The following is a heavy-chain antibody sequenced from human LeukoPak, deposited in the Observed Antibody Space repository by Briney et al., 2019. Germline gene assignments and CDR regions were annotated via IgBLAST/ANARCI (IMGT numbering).Heavy chain of an antibody. Sequence: GGSLRLSCAVSGFTFSSYWMSWVRQAPGKGLEWVANIKQDGSEKYYVDSVKGRFTISRDNAKSSLYLQMNSLRAEDTAVYYCARGIAGAGTAVLDYWGQGTLVIVSS. J-gene: IGHJ4*02. CDR3: ARGIAGAGTAVLDY. V-gene: IGHV3-7*01. CDR1: GFTFSSYW. D-gene: IGHD6-13*01. CDR2: IKQDGSEK.